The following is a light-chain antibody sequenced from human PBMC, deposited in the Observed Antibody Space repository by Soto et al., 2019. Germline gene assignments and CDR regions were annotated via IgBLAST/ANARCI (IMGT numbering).Light chain of an antibody. CDR2: NDD. V-gene: IGLV1-44*01. Sequence: QLVLSQPPSASGTPGQTVTISCSGRSSNIGSNIVNWYQQLPGTAPKLLIYNDDHRPSGVADRFSGSKSGTSASLAISGLQSDDEADYYCSAWDASLGAILFGGGTKVTVL. CDR1: SSNIGSNI. J-gene: IGLJ3*02. CDR3: SAWDASLGAIL.